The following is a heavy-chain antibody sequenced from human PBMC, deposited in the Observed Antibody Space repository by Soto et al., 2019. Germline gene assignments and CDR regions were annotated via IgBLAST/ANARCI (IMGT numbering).Heavy chain of an antibody. CDR3: AAAGSLYFYYYMDV. J-gene: IGHJ6*03. CDR2: VYDSGLT. D-gene: IGHD6-13*01. V-gene: IGHV4-59*08. CDR1: GGSITGYS. Sequence: QVQLQESGPGLVKPSETLSLTCTVSGGSITGYSWSWIRQPPGKGLEWLGYVYDSGLTNYNPSLKSRVSMALNMSKNQFSLQLSSLTAAATAVYYCAAAGSLYFYYYMDVWGKGTTVTVSS.